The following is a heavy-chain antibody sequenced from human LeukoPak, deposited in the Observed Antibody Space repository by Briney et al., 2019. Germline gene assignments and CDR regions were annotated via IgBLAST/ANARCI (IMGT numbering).Heavy chain of an antibody. V-gene: IGHV3-30*04. D-gene: IGHD2-2*01. J-gene: IGHJ3*02. Sequence: GGSLRLSCAASGFTFSTYAMHWVRQAPGKGLEWVAVISYDGSSKYYADSVKGRFTISRDNSKNTMYLQMSSLRAEDTAVYYCAKVPADPSEPLPPHAFDIWGQGTMVTVSS. CDR1: GFTFSTYA. CDR3: AKVPADPSEPLPPHAFDI. CDR2: ISYDGSSK.